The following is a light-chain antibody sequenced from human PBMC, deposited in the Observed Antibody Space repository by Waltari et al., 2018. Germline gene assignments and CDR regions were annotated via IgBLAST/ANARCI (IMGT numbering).Light chain of an antibody. CDR2: AAS. V-gene: IGKV3-15*01. Sequence: EIVMTQSPATLCVSAGETATLSCRASQSVGGNLAWYQQKPGQAPRFLIYAASTRATGIPGRFSGSGSGTEFTLTISSLQSEDFAIYYCQQYNNWPPQDAFGQGTKLEIK. J-gene: IGKJ2*01. CDR3: QQYNNWPPQDA. CDR1: QSVGGN.